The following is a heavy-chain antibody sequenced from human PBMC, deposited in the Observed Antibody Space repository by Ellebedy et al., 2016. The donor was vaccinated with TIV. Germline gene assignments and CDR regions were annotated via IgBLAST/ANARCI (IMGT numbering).Heavy chain of an antibody. D-gene: IGHD3-22*01. CDR1: GFTFSSYA. CDR2: ISGSGGST. J-gene: IGHJ3*02. CDR3: AKDQGGYYYDSSGYWLDAFDI. Sequence: PGGSLRLSCAASGFTFSSYAMSWVRQAPGKGLEWVSAISGSGGSTYYADSVKGRFTISRDNSKNTLYLQMNSLRAEDTAVYYCAKDQGGYYYDSSGYWLDAFDIWGQGTMVTVSS. V-gene: IGHV3-23*01.